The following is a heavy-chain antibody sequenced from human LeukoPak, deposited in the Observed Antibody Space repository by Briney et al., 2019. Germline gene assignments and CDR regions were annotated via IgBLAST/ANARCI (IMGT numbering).Heavy chain of an antibody. CDR2: ISSNGGST. J-gene: IGHJ4*02. Sequence: GGSLRLSCAASGFTFSSYAMHWVRQAPGKGLEYVSGISSNGGSTYYANSVKGRFTISRDNSKNTLYLQMGSLRAEDMAVYYCARDLNDDSDGYYSGYWGQGTLVTVSS. D-gene: IGHD3-22*01. CDR1: GFTFSSYA. V-gene: IGHV3-64*01. CDR3: ARDLNDDSDGYYSGY.